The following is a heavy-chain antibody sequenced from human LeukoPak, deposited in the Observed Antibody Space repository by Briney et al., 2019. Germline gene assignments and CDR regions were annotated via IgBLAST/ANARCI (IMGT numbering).Heavy chain of an antibody. CDR3: ARDRAAGSDWLDP. CDR2: IYYNGST. J-gene: IGHJ5*02. V-gene: IGHV4-59*01. D-gene: IGHD3-10*01. Sequence: KPSETLSLTCTVSGGSIGLYHWTWIRQPPGKGLEWIGYIYYNGSTKYNVSLKSRVTISVDTSKNQFSLRLCSVTAADTAVYYCARDRAAGSDWLDPWGQGTLVTVSS. CDR1: GGSIGLYH.